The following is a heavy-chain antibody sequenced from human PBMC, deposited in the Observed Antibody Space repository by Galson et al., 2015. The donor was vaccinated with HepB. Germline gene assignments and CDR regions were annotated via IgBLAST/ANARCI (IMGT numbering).Heavy chain of an antibody. CDR1: GYRFTDYY. J-gene: IGHJ4*02. CDR2: INPAVGTT. Sequence: SVKVSCKASGYRFTDYYLHWVRQAPGQRLEWTGIINPAVGTTSSAQDFQGRVSMTRDTSTNTVYLELSSLRSDDTGVYYCAREKRQVGWYSPYYFDSWGQGTLVTVSS. V-gene: IGHV1-46*01. D-gene: IGHD6-13*01. CDR3: AREKRQVGWYSPYYFDS.